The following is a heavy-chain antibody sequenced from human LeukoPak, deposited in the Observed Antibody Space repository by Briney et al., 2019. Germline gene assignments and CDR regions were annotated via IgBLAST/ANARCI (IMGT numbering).Heavy chain of an antibody. J-gene: IGHJ4*02. V-gene: IGHV1-46*01. D-gene: IGHD2-8*02. CDR1: GFTFTNYL. CDR3: VREESGGYFDY. CDR2: IAPSVDTT. Sequence: GASVKIACKSFGFTFTNYLLHWVRQGPGQGLDWVGRIAPSVDTTKYAQKFRGRVTMTRDTSTSTVYMELSSLRSDDTAIYYCVREESGGYFDYWGQGTLVTVSS.